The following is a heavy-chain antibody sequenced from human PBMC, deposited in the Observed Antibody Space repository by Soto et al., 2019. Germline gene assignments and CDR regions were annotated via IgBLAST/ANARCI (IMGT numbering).Heavy chain of an antibody. V-gene: IGHV4-39*01. J-gene: IGHJ5*02. Sequence: QLQLQESGPGLVKPSETLSLTCTVSGGSISSSSYYWGWIRQPPGKGLEWIGSIYYSGSTYYNPSLKSRVTISVDTSKNQFSLKLSSVTAADTAVYYCARHVPYYDSSGQYIWFDPWGQGTLVTVSS. D-gene: IGHD3-22*01. CDR2: IYYSGST. CDR1: GGSISSSSYY. CDR3: ARHVPYYDSSGQYIWFDP.